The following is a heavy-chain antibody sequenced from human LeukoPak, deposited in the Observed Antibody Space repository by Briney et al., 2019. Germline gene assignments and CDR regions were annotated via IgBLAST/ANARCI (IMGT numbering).Heavy chain of an antibody. D-gene: IGHD6-13*01. CDR2: MIPNSGNT. V-gene: IGHV1-8*03. CDR3: ARGRSSSSWILSRRLFDY. J-gene: IGHJ4*02. CDR1: GYTFTSYD. Sequence: GASVKVSCKASGYTFTSYDINWVRQATGQGLEWMGWMIPNSGNTGYAQKFQGRVTITGNTSISTAYMELSSLRSEDTAVYYCARGRSSSSWILSRRLFDYWGQGTLVTVSS.